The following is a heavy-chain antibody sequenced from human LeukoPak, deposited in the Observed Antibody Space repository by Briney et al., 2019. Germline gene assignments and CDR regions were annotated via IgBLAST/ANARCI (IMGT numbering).Heavy chain of an antibody. V-gene: IGHV3-66*04. CDR3: ARPRANSGSYFLPDY. CDR2: IYSGGST. J-gene: IGHJ4*02. D-gene: IGHD3-10*01. Sequence: GGSLRLSCAASGFTVSSNYMSWVRQAPGKGLEWVSVIYSGGSTYYADSVKGRFTISRDNSKSTLYLQMGSLRAEDMAVYYGARPRANSGSYFLPDYWGQGTLVTVSS. CDR1: GFTVSSNY.